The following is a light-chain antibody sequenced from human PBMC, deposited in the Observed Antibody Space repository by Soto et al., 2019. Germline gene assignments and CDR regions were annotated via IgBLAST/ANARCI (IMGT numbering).Light chain of an antibody. J-gene: IGLJ2*01. V-gene: IGLV3-1*01. Sequence: SYELTHPPSGSVSPGQTASISCSGDKLGGKFASWYQQTPGQSTVLVIYQDTKRPSGIPERFSGSNSGNSASLTISGTQAMDEADYYCQTWDSKTVVFGGGTK. CDR2: QDT. CDR3: QTWDSKTVV. CDR1: KLGGKF.